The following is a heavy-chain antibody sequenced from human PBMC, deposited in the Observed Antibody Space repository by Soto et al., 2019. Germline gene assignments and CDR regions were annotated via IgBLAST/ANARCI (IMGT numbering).Heavy chain of an antibody. CDR2: FHYSGIS. V-gene: IGHV4-59*01. CDR1: DASIRGYY. Sequence: SETLSLTCTVSDASIRGYYWSWIRQPPGKGLEWIGYFHYSGISNYNSSLKSRVTMSLDTSKNQFSLKLSSVSAADMAIYYCARGASNWQYFDYWGQGALVTVSS. CDR3: ARGASNWQYFDY. J-gene: IGHJ4*02. D-gene: IGHD4-4*01.